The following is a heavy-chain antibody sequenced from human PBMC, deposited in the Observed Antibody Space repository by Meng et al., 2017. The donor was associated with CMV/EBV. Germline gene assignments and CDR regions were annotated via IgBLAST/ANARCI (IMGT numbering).Heavy chain of an antibody. D-gene: IGHD3-3*01. J-gene: IGHJ6*02. CDR2: IKQDGSEK. Sequence: GGSLRLSCAASGFTFINYWMSWVRQAPGKGLEWVANIKQDGSEKHYVDSVKGRFTISRDNAKNSVFLQMNSLRVEDTAVYYCARDRTIFGVRNYYYYGMDVWGQGTTVTVSS. CDR3: ARDRTIFGVRNYYYYGMDV. V-gene: IGHV3-7*01. CDR1: GFTFINYW.